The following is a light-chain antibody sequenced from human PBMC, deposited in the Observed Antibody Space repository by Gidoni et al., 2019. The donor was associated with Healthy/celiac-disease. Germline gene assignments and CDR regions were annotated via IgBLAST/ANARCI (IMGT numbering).Light chain of an antibody. Sequence: DIQMTQSPSSLSASVGDRVTITCRASQSISSYLHWYQQKPGKAPKLLIYAASSLQSGVPSRFSGSGSGTDFTLTISSLQPEDFATYYCQQSYSTPHSTFGPGTKVDIK. CDR2: AAS. CDR3: QQSYSTPHST. CDR1: QSISSY. J-gene: IGKJ3*01. V-gene: IGKV1-39*01.